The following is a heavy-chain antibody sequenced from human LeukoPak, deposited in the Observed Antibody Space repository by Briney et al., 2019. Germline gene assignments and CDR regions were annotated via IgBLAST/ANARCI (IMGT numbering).Heavy chain of an antibody. CDR1: GFTVSSNY. Sequence: PGGSLRLSCAASGFTVSSNYMSWVRQAPGKGLEWVSVIYSGGSTYYADSVKGRFTISRDNSKNTLYLQMNSLRAEDTAVYYCAGGYCSSTSCYRSSPYGMDVWGQGTTVTVSS. V-gene: IGHV3-53*05. D-gene: IGHD2-2*01. CDR2: IYSGGST. J-gene: IGHJ6*02. CDR3: AGGYCSSTSCYRSSPYGMDV.